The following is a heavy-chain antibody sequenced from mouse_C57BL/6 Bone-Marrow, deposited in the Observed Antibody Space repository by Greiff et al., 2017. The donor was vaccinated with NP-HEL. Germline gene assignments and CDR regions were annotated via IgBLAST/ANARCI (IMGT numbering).Heavy chain of an antibody. CDR3: ARRYRGLYYYAMDY. D-gene: IGHD2-12*01. CDR1: GFTFSDYG. CDR2: ISSGSSTI. Sequence: DVHLVESGGGLVKPGGSLKLSCAASGFTFSDYGMHWVRQAPEKGLEWVAYISSGSSTIYYADKVKGRFTISRDNATNTLFLQMTSLRSEETAMYYCARRYRGLYYYAMDYWGQGTSVTVSS. J-gene: IGHJ4*01. V-gene: IGHV5-17*01.